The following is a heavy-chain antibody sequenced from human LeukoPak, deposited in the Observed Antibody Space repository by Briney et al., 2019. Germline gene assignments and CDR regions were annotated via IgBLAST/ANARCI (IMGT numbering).Heavy chain of an antibody. D-gene: IGHD4-17*01. CDR2: FYYIGST. Sequence: SETLSLTCTVSGGSISSYYWSWLRQPPGKGLEWIGYFYYIGSTNYNPALKSGLIITVGTSSNQLFLMLSSVTAADTAVYYCSTIPRISVTPAECFRHWGQGTLVTVSS. V-gene: IGHV4-59*08. J-gene: IGHJ1*01. CDR1: GGSISSYY. CDR3: STIPRISVTPAECFRH.